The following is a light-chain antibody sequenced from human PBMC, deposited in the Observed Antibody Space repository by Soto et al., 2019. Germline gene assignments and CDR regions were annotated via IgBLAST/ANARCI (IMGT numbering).Light chain of an antibody. CDR2: DAT. CDR3: QHYDNVPLT. V-gene: IGKV1-33*01. J-gene: IGKJ4*01. Sequence: DSQMTPSPSTLSASVGDRVTITCRASQSIRSWLAWYQQKPGKAPKLLIFDATYLQPGVPSRFSGSGYATDFTVTSTTPLPEDIATYYCQHYDNVPLTFGGGTKVEIK. CDR1: QSIRSW.